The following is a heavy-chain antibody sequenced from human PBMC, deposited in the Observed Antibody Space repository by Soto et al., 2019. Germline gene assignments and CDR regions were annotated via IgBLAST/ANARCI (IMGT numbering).Heavy chain of an antibody. J-gene: IGHJ6*02. CDR1: GGTFSSYS. CDR2: IIPIFGTA. Sequence: SVKVSCKSSGGTFSSYSISWVRQAPGQGLECMGWIIPIFGTANYAQKFQGRVTITADESTSTAYMELSSLRSEDTAVYYCARLAQAGYCSSTSCSSYGMDVWGQGTTVTVSS. V-gene: IGHV1-69*13. CDR3: ARLAQAGYCSSTSCSSYGMDV. D-gene: IGHD2-2*01.